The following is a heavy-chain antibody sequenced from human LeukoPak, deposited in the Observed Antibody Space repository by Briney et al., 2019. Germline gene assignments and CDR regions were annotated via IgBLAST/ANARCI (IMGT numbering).Heavy chain of an antibody. Sequence: GGSLRLSCAASGFTFSNYWMTWVRQAPGKGLEWVANIKQDGSERFHVDSVKGRFTISRDNAKNSLYLQMNSLRAEDTAVYYCAREDTVAGDAFDIWGQGTMVTVSS. CDR2: IKQDGSER. CDR3: AREDTVAGDAFDI. CDR1: GFTFSNYW. J-gene: IGHJ3*02. V-gene: IGHV3-7*01. D-gene: IGHD4-23*01.